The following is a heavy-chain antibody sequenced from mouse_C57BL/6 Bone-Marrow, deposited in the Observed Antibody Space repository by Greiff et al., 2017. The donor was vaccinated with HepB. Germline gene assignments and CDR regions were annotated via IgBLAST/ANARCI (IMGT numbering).Heavy chain of an antibody. V-gene: IGHV1-61*01. CDR1: GYTFTSYW. D-gene: IGHD1-1*01. Sequence: QVQLQQPGAELVRPGSSVKLSCKASGYTFTSYWMDWVKQRPGQGLEWIGNIYPSDSETHYNQKFKDKATLTVDKSSSTAYMQLSSLTSEDSAVYYCARETTVVAFDVRGTGTTVTVSS. CDR3: ARETTVVAFDV. J-gene: IGHJ1*03. CDR2: IYPSDSET.